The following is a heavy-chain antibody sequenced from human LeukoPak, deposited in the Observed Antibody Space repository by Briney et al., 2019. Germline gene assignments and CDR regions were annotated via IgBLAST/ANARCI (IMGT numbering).Heavy chain of an antibody. CDR2: ISYSGST. Sequence: PSETLSLTCTVSGGSISSSSYYWGWIRQPPGKGLEWIGSISYSGSTYYNPSLKSRVTISVDTSKNQFSLKLSSVTAADTAGYYCARHGYYFDSSGQWYFDLWGRGTLVTVSS. CDR3: ARHGYYFDSSGQWYFDL. CDR1: GGSISSSSYY. D-gene: IGHD3-22*01. J-gene: IGHJ2*01. V-gene: IGHV4-39*01.